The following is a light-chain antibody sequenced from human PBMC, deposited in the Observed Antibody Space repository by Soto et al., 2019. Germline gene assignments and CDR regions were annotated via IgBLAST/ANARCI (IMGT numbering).Light chain of an antibody. CDR3: AAWDDSLNVVV. V-gene: IGLV1-44*01. J-gene: IGLJ2*01. CDR1: SSNIGSNT. CDR2: SNN. Sequence: QAVVTQPPSAAGTPGPRVTLSFSGSSSNIGSNTVNWYQHLPGTAPKLLIYSNNQRPSGVPDRFSGSKSGTSDSLAISGLQSEYEADYYCAAWDDSLNVVVFGGGTKLTVL.